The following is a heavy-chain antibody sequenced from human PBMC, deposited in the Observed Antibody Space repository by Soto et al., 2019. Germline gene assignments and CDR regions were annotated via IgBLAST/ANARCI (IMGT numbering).Heavy chain of an antibody. J-gene: IGHJ6*02. CDR2: IKQDGSEK. D-gene: IGHD3-10*01. CDR3: ARDPGLRITMVRGVRYYYGMDV. CDR1: GFTFSSYW. Sequence: PGGSLRFSCAASGFTFSSYWMSWVRQAPGKGLEWVANIKQDGSEKYYVGSVKGRFTISRDNAKNSLYLQMNSLRAEDTAVYYCARDPGLRITMVRGVRYYYGMDVWGQGTTVTVSS. V-gene: IGHV3-7*03.